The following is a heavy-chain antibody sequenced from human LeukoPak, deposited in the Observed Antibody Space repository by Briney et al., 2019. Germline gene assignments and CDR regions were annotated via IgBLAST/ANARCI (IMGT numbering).Heavy chain of an antibody. Sequence: SETLSLTCTVSGGSISNYYWSWIRQPPGKGLEWIGYIHYSGSTNYNPSLKSRVTVSVDTSKNQLSLKLTSMTAADTAVYYCARELGATVVNYGMDVWGLGTTVTVSS. V-gene: IGHV4-59*01. CDR3: ARELGATVVNYGMDV. J-gene: IGHJ6*02. D-gene: IGHD4-23*01. CDR2: IHYSGST. CDR1: GGSISNYY.